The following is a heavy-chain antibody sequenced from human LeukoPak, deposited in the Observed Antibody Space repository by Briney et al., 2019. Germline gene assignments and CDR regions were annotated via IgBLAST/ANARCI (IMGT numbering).Heavy chain of an antibody. V-gene: IGHV1-2*02. CDR1: GYTFTGYY. Sequence: ASVKVSCKASGYTFTGYYMHWVRQAPGQGLEWMGWINPNSGGTNYAQKFQGRVTMTRDTSISTAYMELSSLRAEDTAVYYCAKERVDWRYFDYWGQGTLVTVSS. J-gene: IGHJ4*02. CDR2: INPNSGGT. D-gene: IGHD3-9*01. CDR3: AKERVDWRYFDY.